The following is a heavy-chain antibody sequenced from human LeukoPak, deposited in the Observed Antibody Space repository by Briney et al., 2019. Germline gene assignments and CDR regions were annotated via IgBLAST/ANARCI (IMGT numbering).Heavy chain of an antibody. Sequence: ASVKVSCKASGYTFTSYGISWVRQAPGQGVEGGGWISAYNGNTNYAKKLQGRVTMTTDTSTSTAYMELRSLRSDDTAVYYCATRERGSSGYWGQGTLVTVSS. J-gene: IGHJ4*02. CDR1: GYTFTSYG. CDR3: ATRERGSSGY. CDR2: ISAYNGNT. D-gene: IGHD1-26*01. V-gene: IGHV1-18*01.